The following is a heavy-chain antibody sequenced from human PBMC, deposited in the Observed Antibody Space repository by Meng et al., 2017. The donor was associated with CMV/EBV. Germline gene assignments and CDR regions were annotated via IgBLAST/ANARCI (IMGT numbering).Heavy chain of an antibody. V-gene: IGHV4-4*07. CDR3: ASYIVVVPAAIGD. D-gene: IGHD2-2*01. CDR1: GGSISSYY. J-gene: IGHJ4*02. CDR2: IYTSGST. Sequence: GSLRLSCTVSGGSISSYYWSWIRQPAGKGLEWIGRIYTSGSTNYNPSLKSRVTMSVDTSKNQFSLKLSSVTAADTAVYYCASYIVVVPAAIGDWGQGTLVTVSS.